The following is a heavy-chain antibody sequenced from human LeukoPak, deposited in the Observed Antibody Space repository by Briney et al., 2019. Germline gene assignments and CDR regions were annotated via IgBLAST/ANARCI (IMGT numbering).Heavy chain of an antibody. J-gene: IGHJ4*02. V-gene: IGHV3-23*01. D-gene: IGHD6-19*01. CDR1: GVTFSSYA. CDR3: AKDLSSSGFRIDY. Sequence: GGSLRLSCAASGVTFSSYAMSWVRQAAGKGLGWVSTISDSGVSTYYADSVKGRFTISRDNSKNTLYMQMNSLRAGDTAVYYCAKDLSSSGFRIDYWGQGTLVTVSS. CDR2: ISDSGVST.